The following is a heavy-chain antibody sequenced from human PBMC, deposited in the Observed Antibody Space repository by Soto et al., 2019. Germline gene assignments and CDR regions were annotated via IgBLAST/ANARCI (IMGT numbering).Heavy chain of an antibody. Sequence: VKVSCKASGYTFTDYFIHWVRQAPGQGFEWMGWINPKSRGTNYAQKFQGRVTMTRDTSNSTAYMELRGLKSDDTAVYYCARVTLKAGNWFDPWGQGTLVTVSS. CDR1: GYTFTDYF. J-gene: IGHJ5*02. CDR3: ARVTLKAGNWFDP. V-gene: IGHV1-2*02. CDR2: INPKSRGT.